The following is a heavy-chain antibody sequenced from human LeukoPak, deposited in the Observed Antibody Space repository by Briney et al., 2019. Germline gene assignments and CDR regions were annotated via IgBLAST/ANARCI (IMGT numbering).Heavy chain of an antibody. Sequence: SETLPLTCAVYGGSFSGYYWSWIRQPPGKGLEWIGEINHSGSTNYNPSLKSRVTISVDTSKNQFSLKLSSVTAADTAVYYCARGVYDYVWGSYQAKYYFDYWGQGTLVTVSS. CDR1: GGSFSGYY. CDR3: ARGVYDYVWGSYQAKYYFDY. D-gene: IGHD3-16*02. V-gene: IGHV4-34*01. CDR2: INHSGST. J-gene: IGHJ4*02.